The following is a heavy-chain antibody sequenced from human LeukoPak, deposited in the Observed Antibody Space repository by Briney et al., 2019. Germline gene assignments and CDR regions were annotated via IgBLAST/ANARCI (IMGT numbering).Heavy chain of an antibody. D-gene: IGHD3-10*01. J-gene: IGHJ6*02. V-gene: IGHV1-2*02. CDR2: INPNSGGT. CDR3: ASSATLNTYYYGSGKYYGMDV. CDR1: GYTFTGYY. Sequence: GASVKVSCKASGYTFTGYYMHWVRQAPGQGLEWVEWINPNSGGTNYAQKFQGRVTMTTDTSTSTAYMELRSLRSDDTAVYYCASSATLNTYYYGSGKYYGMDVWGQGTTVTVSS.